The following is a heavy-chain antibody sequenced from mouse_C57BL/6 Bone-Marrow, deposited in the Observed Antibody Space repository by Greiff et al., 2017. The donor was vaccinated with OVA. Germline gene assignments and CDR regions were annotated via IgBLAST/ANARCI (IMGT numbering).Heavy chain of an antibody. J-gene: IGHJ3*01. CDR1: GYTFTSYW. CDR2: IDPSDSYT. V-gene: IGHV1-50*01. Sequence: VQLQQPGAELVKPGASVKLSCKASGYTFTSYWMQWVKQRPGQGLEWIGEIDPSDSYTNYNQKFKGKATLTVDTSSSTAYMQLSSLTSEDSAVYYCASAVFAYWDQGTLVTVSA. CDR3: ASAVFAY.